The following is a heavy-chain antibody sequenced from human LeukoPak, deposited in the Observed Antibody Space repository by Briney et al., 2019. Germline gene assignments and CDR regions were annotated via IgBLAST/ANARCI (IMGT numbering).Heavy chain of an antibody. CDR1: GFTFSSYG. Sequence: GGSLRLSCAASGFTFSSYGMSWVRQAPGKGLEWVSAISGSGGSTFYADSVKGRSTISRGNSKNTLYLQMNSLRAEDTAVYYCAKVYSAGWYPGYFDYWGQGTLVTVSS. J-gene: IGHJ4*02. CDR2: ISGSGGST. CDR3: AKVYSAGWYPGYFDY. D-gene: IGHD6-19*01. V-gene: IGHV3-23*01.